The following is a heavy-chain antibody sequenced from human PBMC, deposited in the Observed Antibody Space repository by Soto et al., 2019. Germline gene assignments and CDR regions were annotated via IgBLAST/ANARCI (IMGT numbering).Heavy chain of an antibody. Sequence: PGGSLRLFCAASGFTFSSYAMSWVRQAPGKGLEWVSAISGSGGSTYYADSVKGRFTISRDNSKNTLYLQMNSLRAEDTAVYYCAKETFIVVVTASVDYWGQGTLVTVSS. D-gene: IGHD2-21*02. J-gene: IGHJ4*02. CDR2: ISGSGGST. CDR1: GFTFSSYA. CDR3: AKETFIVVVTASVDY. V-gene: IGHV3-23*01.